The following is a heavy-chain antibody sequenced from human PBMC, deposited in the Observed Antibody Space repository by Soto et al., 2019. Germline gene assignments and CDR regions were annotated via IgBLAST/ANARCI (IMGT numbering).Heavy chain of an antibody. CDR1: GFTFSSYA. CDR3: AKKSSVSNWFDP. V-gene: IGHV3-23*01. Sequence: GGSLRLSCAASGFTFSSYAMSWVRQAPGEGLEWVSAISGSGGSTYYADSVKGRFTISRDNSKNTLYLQMNSLRAEDTAVYYCAKKSSVSNWFDPWGQGTLVTVSS. CDR2: ISGSGGST. J-gene: IGHJ5*02.